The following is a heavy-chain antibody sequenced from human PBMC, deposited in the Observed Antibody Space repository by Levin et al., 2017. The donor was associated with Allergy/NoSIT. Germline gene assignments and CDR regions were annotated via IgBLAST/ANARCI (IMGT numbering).Heavy chain of an antibody. Sequence: SETLSLTCTVSGGSINSYYWSWIRQPPGKGLEWIAYIYYTGNTNYNPSLKSRVTISVDTSENQFSLKVNSVTAADTAVYYCARGGPSSKYFDLWGRGNLVTVSS. CDR1: GGSINSYY. J-gene: IGHJ2*01. CDR2: IYYTGNT. V-gene: IGHV4-59*01. CDR3: ARGGPSSKYFDL. D-gene: IGHD6-13*01.